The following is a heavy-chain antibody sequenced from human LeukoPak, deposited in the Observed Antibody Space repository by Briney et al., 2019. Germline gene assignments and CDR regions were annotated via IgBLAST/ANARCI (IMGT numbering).Heavy chain of an antibody. Sequence: NPGGSLRLSCAASGFTFSSYSMNWVRQAPGKGLEWVSSISSSSSYIYYADSVKGRFTISRDNAKNSLYLQMNSLRAEDTAVYYCAREGSSGYSYFDYWGQGTLVTVSS. CDR2: ISSSSSYI. V-gene: IGHV3-21*01. CDR3: AREGSSGYSYFDY. CDR1: GFTFSSYS. D-gene: IGHD3-22*01. J-gene: IGHJ4*02.